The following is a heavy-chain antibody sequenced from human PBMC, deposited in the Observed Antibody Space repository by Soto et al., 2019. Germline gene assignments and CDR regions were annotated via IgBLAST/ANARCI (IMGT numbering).Heavy chain of an antibody. Sequence: QVQLQESGPGLVKPSETLSLTCTVSGGSASSEGSYWTWIRQPPGKKLEWIGNIFYSGSTNYTPSLKNRVSISLDTSKNQFSLKVTSLTAADTAVYYCTGIKRTGWFDSWGQGTLVTVSS. J-gene: IGHJ5*01. CDR2: IFYSGST. V-gene: IGHV4-61*08. CDR3: TGIKRTGWFDS. CDR1: GGSASSEGSY. D-gene: IGHD3-9*01.